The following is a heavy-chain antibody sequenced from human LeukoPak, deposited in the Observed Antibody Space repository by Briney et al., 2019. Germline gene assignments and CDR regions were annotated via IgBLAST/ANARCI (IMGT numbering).Heavy chain of an antibody. V-gene: IGHV4-59*01. D-gene: IGHD3-22*01. Sequence: SETLSLTCTVSSGSISSYYWSWIRQPPGKGLEWIGYIYYSGSTNYNPSLKSRVTISVDTSKNQFSLKLSSVTAADTAVYYCARDRAHYYDSSGYFDYWGQGTLVTVSS. J-gene: IGHJ4*02. CDR3: ARDRAHYYDSSGYFDY. CDR2: IYYSGST. CDR1: SGSISSYY.